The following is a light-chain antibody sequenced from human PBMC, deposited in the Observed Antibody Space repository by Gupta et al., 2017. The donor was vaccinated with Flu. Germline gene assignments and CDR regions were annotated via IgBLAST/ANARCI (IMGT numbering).Light chain of an antibody. J-gene: IGLJ1*01. CDR2: EVS. V-gene: IGLV2-8*01. Sequence: QSALTQPPSASGSPGQSVTISCTGTSSDVGGYNYVSWYQQHPGKAPKLVIYEVSKRPSGVPDRFSGSKSGNTASLTVSGRQAEDEADYYCSSYGGSNNLVFGTGTKVTVV. CDR3: SSYGGSNNLV. CDR1: SSDVGGYNY.